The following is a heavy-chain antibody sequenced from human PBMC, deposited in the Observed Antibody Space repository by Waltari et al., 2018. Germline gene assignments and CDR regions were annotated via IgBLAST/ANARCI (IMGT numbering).Heavy chain of an antibody. Sequence: QVQLQESGQGLVKPSETLSLTCTVSGGSISSYYWSWIRQPPGKGLEWIGYIYYSGSTNYNPSLKSRVTISVDTSKNQFSLKLSSVTAADTAVYYCARGHSGSPYHYYYYMDVWGKGTTVTVSS. CDR3: ARGHSGSPYHYYYYMDV. V-gene: IGHV4-59*01. D-gene: IGHD3-10*01. CDR2: IYYSGST. CDR1: GGSISSYY. J-gene: IGHJ6*03.